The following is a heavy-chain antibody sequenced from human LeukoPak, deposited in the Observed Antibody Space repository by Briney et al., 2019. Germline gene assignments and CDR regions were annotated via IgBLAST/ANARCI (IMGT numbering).Heavy chain of an antibody. CDR3: AHSDHSFGYNYSGMDV. CDR1: GFTFSSYA. CDR2: ISHDGSSK. Sequence: GGSLRLSCAASGFTFSSYAMHWVRQAPGKGLEWGALISHDGSSKFYADSVKGRYTISRDNSKNTLCLQMNSLRAEDTAVYYCAHSDHSFGYNYSGMDVWGQGTTVTVSS. V-gene: IGHV3-30-3*01. D-gene: IGHD3-3*01. J-gene: IGHJ6*02.